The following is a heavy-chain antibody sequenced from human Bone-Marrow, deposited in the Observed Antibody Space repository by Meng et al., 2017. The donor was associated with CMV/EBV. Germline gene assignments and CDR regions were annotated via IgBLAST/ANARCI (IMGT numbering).Heavy chain of an antibody. J-gene: IGHJ4*02. V-gene: IGHV1-58*01. CDR3: AADQQGWCIYNTGPPPRF. D-gene: IGHD2-8*01. CDR1: GFTFTTFA. CDR2: IVVDSAKT. Sequence: SVKVSCKASGFTFTTFAVQWVRQARGQRLEWMGWIVVDSAKTNYAQEFQERVTLTRDMSTRKAHMERGGLTSDDTAVYYCAADQQGWCIYNTGPPPRFWGQGTLVTVSS.